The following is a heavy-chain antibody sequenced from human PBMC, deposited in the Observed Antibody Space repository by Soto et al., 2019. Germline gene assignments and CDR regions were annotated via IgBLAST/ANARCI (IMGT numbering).Heavy chain of an antibody. CDR2: ISNTGDST. Sequence: PGGSLSLSCATSAFTFSNYVVNWVGPAPGKGLEWVSGISNTGDSTVYADSVKGRFTISRDNSKKTLYLQMNSLRVDDTAVYYCTKGYSSSYLIYFDFWGQGTLVTVSS. CDR1: AFTFSNYV. V-gene: IGHV3-23*01. J-gene: IGHJ4*02. CDR3: TKGYSSSYLIYFDF. D-gene: IGHD6-13*01.